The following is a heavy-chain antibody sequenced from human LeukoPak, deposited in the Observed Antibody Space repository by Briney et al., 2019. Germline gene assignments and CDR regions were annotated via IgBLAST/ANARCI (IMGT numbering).Heavy chain of an antibody. CDR1: GFTFSSYW. CDR3: ARRRAKSGSSGYSYYFDY. D-gene: IGHD3-22*01. CDR2: IKQDGSER. Sequence: GGSLRLSCAASGFTFSSYWMSWVRQAPGKGLEWVANIKQDGSERYYVDSVKGRFTISRDNAKNSLYLQMNSLRAEDTAVYYCARRRAKSGSSGYSYYFDYWGQGTLVTVSP. J-gene: IGHJ4*02. V-gene: IGHV3-7*01.